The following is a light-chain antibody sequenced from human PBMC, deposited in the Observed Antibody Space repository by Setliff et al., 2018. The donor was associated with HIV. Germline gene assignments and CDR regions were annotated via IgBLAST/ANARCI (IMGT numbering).Light chain of an antibody. J-gene: IGLJ2*01. CDR1: SSDVGGYNY. Sequence: QSALAQPASVSGPPGQSITISCTATSSDVGGYNYVSWHQQHPGKAPKLMISAVSNRPSGVSNRFSGSKSGNTASLTISGLQAEDEADYYCSSYTTSSTLEVFGGGTQLTVL. V-gene: IGLV2-14*03. CDR2: AVS. CDR3: SSYTTSSTLEV.